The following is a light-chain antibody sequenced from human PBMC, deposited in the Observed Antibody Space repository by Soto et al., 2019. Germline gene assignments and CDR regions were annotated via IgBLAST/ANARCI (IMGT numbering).Light chain of an antibody. CDR1: QSISSY. V-gene: IGKV1-39*01. CDR3: QQYGSSPPIT. CDR2: AAS. J-gene: IGKJ5*01. Sequence: DIQMTQSPSSLSASVGDRVTITCRASQSISSYLNWYQQKPGKAPKLLIYAASSLQSGVPSRFSGSGSGTDFTLTISSLQPEDFAVYYCQQYGSSPPITXGQGTRLEIK.